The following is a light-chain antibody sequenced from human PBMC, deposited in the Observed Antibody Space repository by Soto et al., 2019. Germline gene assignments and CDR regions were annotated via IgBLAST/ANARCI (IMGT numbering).Light chain of an antibody. CDR1: SSDVGGYNY. CDR2: DVS. J-gene: IGLJ2*01. Sequence: QSVLTQPRSVSGSPGQSVTISCTGTSSDVGGYNYVSWYQQHPGKAPKLMISDVSKRPSGVPDRFSGSKSGNTASLTISGLQAEDEADYYCCSYAGSYTYVVFGGGTEVTVL. CDR3: CSYAGSYTYVV. V-gene: IGLV2-11*01.